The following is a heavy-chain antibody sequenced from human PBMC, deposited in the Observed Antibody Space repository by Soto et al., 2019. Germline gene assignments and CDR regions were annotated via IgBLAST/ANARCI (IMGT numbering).Heavy chain of an antibody. D-gene: IGHD3-3*01. CDR2: ISSSSSYI. V-gene: IGHV3-21*01. Sequence: GGSLRLSCAASGFTFSSYSMNWVRQAPGKGLEWVSSISSSSSYIYYADSVKGRFTISRDNAKNSLYLQMNSLRTEDTAVYYCARDPRPYGDFWSGYTYNWFDPWGQGTLVTVSS. CDR3: ARDPRPYGDFWSGYTYNWFDP. J-gene: IGHJ5*02. CDR1: GFTFSSYS.